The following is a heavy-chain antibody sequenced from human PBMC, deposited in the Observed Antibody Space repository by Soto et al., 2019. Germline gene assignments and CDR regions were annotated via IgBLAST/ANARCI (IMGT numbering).Heavy chain of an antibody. Sequence: ASVKVSCKASGFTFTSSAMHWVRQARGQRLEWIGWIVVGSGNTNYAQKFQERVTITTDMSTSTAYMELSSLRSEDTAVYYCASAKSDYDILTSPWGQGTMVTVSS. D-gene: IGHD3-9*01. V-gene: IGHV1-58*02. J-gene: IGHJ3*01. CDR3: ASAKSDYDILTSP. CDR2: IVVGSGNT. CDR1: GFTFTSSA.